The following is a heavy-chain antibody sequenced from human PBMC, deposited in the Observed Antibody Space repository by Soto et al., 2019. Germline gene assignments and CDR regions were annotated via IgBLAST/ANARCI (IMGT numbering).Heavy chain of an antibody. D-gene: IGHD3-10*02. CDR1: GVTFSSYT. CDR2: IIPILGIA. V-gene: IGHV1-69*02. J-gene: IGHJ4*02. CDR3: AGTYYYVPRDY. Sequence: QVQLVQSGAEVTKPGSSVKVSCKASGVTFSSYTISWVRQAPGQGLEWMGRIIPILGIANYAQKFQGRGTITANKSTSTAYMELSSLRPQDTAVYYCAGTYYYVPRDYWRQGTLVTVSS.